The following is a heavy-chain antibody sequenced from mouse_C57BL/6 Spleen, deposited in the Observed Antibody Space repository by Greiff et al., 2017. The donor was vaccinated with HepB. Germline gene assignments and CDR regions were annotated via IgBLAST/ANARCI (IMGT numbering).Heavy chain of an antibody. D-gene: IGHD1-1*01. CDR3: ARHDNDGSSYPFDY. Sequence: EVMLVESGGGLVKPGGSLKLSCAASGFTFSSYTMSWVRQTPEKRLEWVATISGGGGNTYYPDSVKGRFTISRDNAKNTLYRQMSSLRSEDTALYYCARHDNDGSSYPFDYWGQGTTLTVSS. CDR1: GFTFSSYT. J-gene: IGHJ2*01. V-gene: IGHV5-9*01. CDR2: ISGGGGNT.